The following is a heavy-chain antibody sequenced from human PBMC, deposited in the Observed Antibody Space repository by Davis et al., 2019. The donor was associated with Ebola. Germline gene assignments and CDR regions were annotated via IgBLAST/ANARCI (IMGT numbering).Heavy chain of an antibody. CDR1: GGSISSGDYY. J-gene: IGHJ2*01. CDR3: ARGGGDDYYDSSGYPTNWYFDL. Sequence: PSETLSLTCTVSGGSISSGDYYWSWIRQPPGKGLEWIGYIYYSGSTYYNPSLKSRVTISVDTSKSQFSLKLSSVTAADTAVYYCARGGGDDYYDSSGYPTNWYFDLWGRGTLVTVSS. CDR2: IYYSGST. V-gene: IGHV4-30-4*01. D-gene: IGHD3-22*01.